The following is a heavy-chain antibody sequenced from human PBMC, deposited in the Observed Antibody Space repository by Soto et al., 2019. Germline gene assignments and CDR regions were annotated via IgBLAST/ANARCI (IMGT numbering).Heavy chain of an antibody. Sequence: SETLSLTGTVSGGSISSGDYYWSWIRQPPGKGLEWIGYIYYSGSTYYNPSLKSRVTISVDTSKNQFSLKLSSVTAADTAVYYCARDRAFRVPAAMPGGYYYYGMDVWGQGTTVTVSS. D-gene: IGHD2-2*01. CDR1: GGSISSGDYY. J-gene: IGHJ6*02. CDR2: IYYSGST. V-gene: IGHV4-30-4*01. CDR3: ARDRAFRVPAAMPGGYYYYGMDV.